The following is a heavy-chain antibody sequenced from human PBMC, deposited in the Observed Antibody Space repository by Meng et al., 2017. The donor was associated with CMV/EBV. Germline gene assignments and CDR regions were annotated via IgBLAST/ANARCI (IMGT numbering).Heavy chain of an antibody. D-gene: IGHD2/OR15-2a*01. CDR3: AGSPPNLVGDMYFFYAMDV. J-gene: IGHJ6*02. V-gene: IGHV3-7*01. CDR1: GVTFSSHW. CDR2: IERDGNEM. Sequence: GGSLRLSCTVPGVTFSSHWMSWVRQAPGRGLEWVANIERDGNEMYYADSVKGRFTISRDNAKNTLYLQMNDLRAEDTAVYYCAGSPPNLVGDMYFFYAMDVWGRGTTVTVSS.